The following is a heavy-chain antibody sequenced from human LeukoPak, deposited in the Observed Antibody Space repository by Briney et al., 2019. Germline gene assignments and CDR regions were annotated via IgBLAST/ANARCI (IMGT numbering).Heavy chain of an antibody. CDR2: ISSSGSTI. J-gene: IGHJ4*02. V-gene: IGHV3-48*03. D-gene: IGHD4-11*01. CDR1: GFTFSSYE. CDR3: ARYSRTVSTGY. Sequence: PGGSLRLSCAASGFTFSSYEMNWVRQAPGKGLEWVSYISSSGSTIYYADSVKGRFTISRDNAKNSLYLQMNSLRAEDTAVYYCARYSRTVSTGYWGQGTLVTVSS.